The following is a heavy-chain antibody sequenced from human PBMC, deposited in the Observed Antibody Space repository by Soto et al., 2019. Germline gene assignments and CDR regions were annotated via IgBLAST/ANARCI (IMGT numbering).Heavy chain of an antibody. Sequence: QVQLVQSGAEVKKPGSSVKVSCKASGGTFSSYAISWVRQAPGQGLGWMGGIIPIFGTANYAQKFQGRVTITADESTSTAYMELSSLRSEDTAVYYCASSGYCSGGSCSYPQYYYYGMDVWGQGTTVTVSS. CDR2: IIPIFGTA. J-gene: IGHJ6*02. CDR1: GGTFSSYA. CDR3: ASSGYCSGGSCSYPQYYYYGMDV. D-gene: IGHD2-15*01. V-gene: IGHV1-69*12.